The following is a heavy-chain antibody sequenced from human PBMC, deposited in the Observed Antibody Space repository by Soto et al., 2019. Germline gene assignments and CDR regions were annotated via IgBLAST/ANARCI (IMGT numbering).Heavy chain of an antibody. CDR1: GFTFSSYG. J-gene: IGHJ4*02. V-gene: IGHV3-30*18. CDR2: ISYDGSNT. D-gene: IGHD1-26*01. CDR3: AKEGGLSGSYYISSSYYFDY. Sequence: QVQLVESGGGVVQPGRSLRLSCVASGFTFSSYGMHWVRQAPGKGLEWVAIISYDGSNTYYADSVKGRFTISRDNSQNTLYLQMTSLRAAATSVYYCAKEGGLSGSYYISSSYYFDYWGQGTLVTVSS.